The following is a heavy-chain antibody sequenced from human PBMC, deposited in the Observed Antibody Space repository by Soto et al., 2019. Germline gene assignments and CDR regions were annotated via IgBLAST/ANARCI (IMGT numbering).Heavy chain of an antibody. J-gene: IGHJ5*02. CDR1: GFTFGSYF. CDR2: ISGSSSYI. V-gene: IGHV3-21*01. D-gene: IGHD2-2*01. CDR3: ARDGAVVVPAAVSHNWFDP. Sequence: EVQLVESGGGLVKPGGSLRLSCAASGFTFGSYFMNWVRQSPGKGLEWVSSISGSSSYIYYADSVKGRFTISRDNAKNSLYLQMNRLRADDTAVYYCARDGAVVVPAAVSHNWFDPWGQGSLVTVSS.